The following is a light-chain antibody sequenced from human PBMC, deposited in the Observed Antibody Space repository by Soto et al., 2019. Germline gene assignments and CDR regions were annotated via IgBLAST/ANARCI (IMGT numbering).Light chain of an antibody. CDR1: KLGDNY. J-gene: IGLJ2*01. Sequence: SYELTQPHSVSVSPGQTASITCSGDKLGDNYACWYQQKPGQSPVLVIYQDSKRPSGIPERFSGSNSGNTATLTISGTQAMDESDYYCQAWDSSTSVVFGGGTQLTVL. CDR2: QDS. V-gene: IGLV3-1*01. CDR3: QAWDSSTSVV.